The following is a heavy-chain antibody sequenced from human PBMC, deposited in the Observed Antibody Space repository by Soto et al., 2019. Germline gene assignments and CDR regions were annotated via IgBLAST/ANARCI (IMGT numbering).Heavy chain of an antibody. CDR3: AREYCTRTSCTNDY. J-gene: IGHJ4*02. CDR2: IYYSGNT. D-gene: IGHD2-2*01. V-gene: IGHV4-31*03. Sequence: SETLSLTCTVSGASISSGDFYWSWIRQHPGKGLEWIGYIYYSGNTYYIPSLKSRVTISVDTSKNQFSLKLSSVTAADTAVYFCAREYCTRTSCTNDYWGQGTLVTVSS. CDR1: GASISSGDFY.